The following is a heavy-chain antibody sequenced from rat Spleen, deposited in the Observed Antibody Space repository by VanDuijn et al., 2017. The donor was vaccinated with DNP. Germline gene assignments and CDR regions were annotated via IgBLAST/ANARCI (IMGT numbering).Heavy chain of an antibody. Sequence: EVQLVESGGGLVQPGRSLKLSCAASGFTFSDYNMAWVRQAPKKGLEWVATIIYDGSRTYYRDSVKGRFTISRDNAKSTLYLQMDSLRSEDTATYYCATLDWELYYFDYWGQGVMVTVSS. D-gene: IGHD5-1*01. V-gene: IGHV5S10*01. CDR1: GFTFSDYN. CDR3: ATLDWELYYFDY. CDR2: IIYDGSRT. J-gene: IGHJ2*01.